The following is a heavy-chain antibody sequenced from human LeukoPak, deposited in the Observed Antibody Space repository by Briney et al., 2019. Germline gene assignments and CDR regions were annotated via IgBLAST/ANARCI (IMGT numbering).Heavy chain of an antibody. J-gene: IGHJ6*02. CDR3: AKSGFRASGPYYYYGMDV. CDR2: ISVSGGST. CDR1: GFTFSSYA. Sequence: GGSLRLSCAASGFTFSSYAMSWVRQAPGKGLEWVSAISVSGGSTYCADSVKGRFTISRDNSKNTLYLQMNSLRAEDTAVYYCAKSGFRASGPYYYYGMDVWGQGTTVTVSS. D-gene: IGHD3-10*01. V-gene: IGHV3-23*01.